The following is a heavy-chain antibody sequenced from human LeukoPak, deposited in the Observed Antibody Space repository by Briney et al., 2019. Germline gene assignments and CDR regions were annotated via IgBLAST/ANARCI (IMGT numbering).Heavy chain of an antibody. Sequence: SVKVSCKASGGTFSSYAISWVRQAPGQGLEWMGRIIPILGIANYAQKFQGRVTITADKSTSTAYMELSSLRSEDTAVYYCARAGGYDFWSGYFRWFDPWGQGTLVTVSS. CDR1: GGTFSSYA. D-gene: IGHD3-3*01. V-gene: IGHV1-69*04. CDR2: IIPILGIA. CDR3: ARAGGYDFWSGYFRWFDP. J-gene: IGHJ5*02.